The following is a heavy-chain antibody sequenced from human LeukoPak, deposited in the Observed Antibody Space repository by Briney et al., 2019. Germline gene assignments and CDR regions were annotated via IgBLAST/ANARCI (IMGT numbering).Heavy chain of an antibody. CDR3: AGDPDGDLYFDY. Sequence: GGSLRLSCAASGFTVSSNYMSWVRQAPGKGLEWVSVIYSGGSTYYADSVKGRFTISRDNSKNTLYLQMNSLRAEDTAVYYCAGDPDGDLYFDYWGQGTLVTVSS. CDR1: GFTVSSNY. D-gene: IGHD4-17*01. J-gene: IGHJ4*02. CDR2: IYSGGST. V-gene: IGHV3-53*01.